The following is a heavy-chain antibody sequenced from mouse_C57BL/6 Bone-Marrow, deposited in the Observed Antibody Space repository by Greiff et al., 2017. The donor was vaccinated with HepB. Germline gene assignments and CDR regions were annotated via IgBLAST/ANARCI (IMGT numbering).Heavy chain of an antibody. CDR1: GYTFTSYW. CDR3: ARGGGFAY. V-gene: IGHV1-50*01. CDR2: IDPSDSYT. Sequence: QVQLQQPGAELVKPGASVKLSCKASGYTFTSYWMQWVKQRPGQGLEWIGEIDPSDSYTNYNQKFKGKATLTVDTSSSTAYMQLSSLTYEDSAVYYCARGGGFAYWGQGTLVTVSA. J-gene: IGHJ3*01.